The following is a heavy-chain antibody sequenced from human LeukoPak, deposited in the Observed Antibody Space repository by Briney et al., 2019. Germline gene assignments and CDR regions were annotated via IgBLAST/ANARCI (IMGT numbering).Heavy chain of an antibody. CDR3: ARERAGSTHLDAFDI. D-gene: IGHD2-2*01. J-gene: IGHJ3*02. V-gene: IGHV3-15*01. CDR2: SKSTTDGGTI. CDR1: GFALSRVW. Sequence: GGSLRLSCEASGFALSRVWMSWVRQAPGKGLEWGGRSKSTTDGGTIDYAAPVKGRFTVSRDDSKHTLYVQVSNLKTEATAVYFCARERAGSTHLDAFDIWGQGTLVTVSS.